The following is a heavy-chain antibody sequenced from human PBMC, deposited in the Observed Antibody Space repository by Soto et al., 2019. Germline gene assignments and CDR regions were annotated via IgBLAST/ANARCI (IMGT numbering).Heavy chain of an antibody. CDR3: ARGYGDSHDY. CDR2: IIPMFGIA. D-gene: IGHD4-17*01. J-gene: IGHJ4*02. V-gene: IGHV1-69*02. CDR1: GGTFSSYT. Sequence: QVQLVQSGAEVKKTGSSVKVSCKASGGTFSSYTISWVRQAPGQGLEWMGRIIPMFGIANYAQKFQGRVTIXTDKYTSTAYMELSSLRSEDTAVYYCARGYGDSHDYWGQGTLVTVSS.